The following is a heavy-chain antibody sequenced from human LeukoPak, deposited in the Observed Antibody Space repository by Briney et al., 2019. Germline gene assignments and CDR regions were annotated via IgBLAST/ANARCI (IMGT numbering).Heavy chain of an antibody. V-gene: IGHV4-39*01. CDR3: APTRYSSGWSWLDY. J-gene: IGHJ4*02. Sequence: PSETLSLTCTVSGGSISSSSYYWGWIRQPPGKGLEWIGSIYYSGSTYYNPSLKSRVTRSVDTSTNQFSLKLSSVTAEDTAVYYCAPTRYSSGWSWLDYWGQGTLVTVYS. CDR1: GGSISSSSYY. CDR2: IYYSGST. D-gene: IGHD6-19*01.